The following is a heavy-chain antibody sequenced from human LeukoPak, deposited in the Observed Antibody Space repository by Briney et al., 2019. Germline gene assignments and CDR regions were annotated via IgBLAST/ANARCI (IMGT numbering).Heavy chain of an antibody. CDR3: ARKTSAMVRRLVAFDI. D-gene: IGHD5-18*01. Sequence: SETLSLTCTVSGGSISSSSHYWGWIRQPPGKGLEWIGSIYYSGSTYYTPSLKSRVTISVDTSKNQFSLKLSSVTAADTAVYYCARKTSAMVRRLVAFDIWGQGTMVTVSS. J-gene: IGHJ3*02. CDR2: IYYSGST. V-gene: IGHV4-39*07. CDR1: GGSISSSSHY.